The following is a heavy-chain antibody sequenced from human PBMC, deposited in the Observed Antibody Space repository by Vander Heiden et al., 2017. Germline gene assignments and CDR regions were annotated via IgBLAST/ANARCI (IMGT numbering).Heavy chain of an antibody. D-gene: IGHD5-12*01. CDR3: ARGSRWLQLGMDV. V-gene: IGHV3-30*04. Sequence: QVQRVESGGGVVQPGGSLGPSCSGSGFPFSSYAMHWVRQAPGKGLEWVAVISYDERNKYYAVAVKGRFTISRDNSKNTLYLQIKRMSAEDTALFYFARGSRWLQLGMDVWGQGTTVTVSS. CDR2: ISYDERNK. J-gene: IGHJ6*02. CDR1: GFPFSSYA.